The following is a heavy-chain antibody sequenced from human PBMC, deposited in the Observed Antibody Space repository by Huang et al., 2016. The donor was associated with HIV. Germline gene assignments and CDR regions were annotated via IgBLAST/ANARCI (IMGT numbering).Heavy chain of an antibody. CDR2: MNPNSGNT. CDR1: GYTFSNYD. D-gene: IGHD2-15*01. J-gene: IGHJ4*02. V-gene: IGHV1-8*01. Sequence: QVQLVQSGAEVKKPGASVNVSCKASGYTFSNYDINWVRQAPGQGLEWMGLMNPNSGNTGYARKFQGRVTMTRSTSISTAYMELSRLRFEDTAVYYCATLPPVNYGRSGGRVRDYWGQGSLVTVSS. CDR3: ATLPPVNYGRSGGRVRDY.